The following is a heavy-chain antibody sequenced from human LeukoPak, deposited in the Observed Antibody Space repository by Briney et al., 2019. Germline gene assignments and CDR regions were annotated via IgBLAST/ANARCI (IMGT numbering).Heavy chain of an antibody. CDR1: GFTFDDFT. CDR2: ISWDSSST. D-gene: IGHD4-17*01. V-gene: IGHV3-43*01. J-gene: IGHJ4*02. Sequence: HPGGSLRLSCVASGFTFDDFTMHLVRKRPGKGLEWVSLISWDSSSTYFTDSVKGRFTISRDNDKNSLYLQMNSLRAEDTALYYCAKVGFPSDSNDYGDYPYFDYWGQGTLVTVSS. CDR3: AKVGFPSDSNDYGDYPYFDY.